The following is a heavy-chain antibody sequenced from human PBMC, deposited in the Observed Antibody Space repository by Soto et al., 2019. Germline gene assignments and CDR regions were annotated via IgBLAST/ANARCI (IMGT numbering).Heavy chain of an antibody. CDR2: ISTYNGDT. V-gene: IGHV1-18*01. J-gene: IGHJ6*02. D-gene: IGHD5-12*01. CDR3: AREGVAPYYYYGMDI. CDR1: GYTFTRSG. Sequence: QVQLVQSGAEVKKPGASVKVSCKASGYTFTRSGISWVRQAPGQGLEWMGWISTYNGDTNYAQTFQGRVTMTTDTYXCTVHMEVRSLRSDDTAVYYCAREGVAPYYYYGMDIWGQGTPVTVSS.